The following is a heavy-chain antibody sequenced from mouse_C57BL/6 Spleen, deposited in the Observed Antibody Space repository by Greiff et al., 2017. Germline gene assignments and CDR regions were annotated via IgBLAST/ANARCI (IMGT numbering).Heavy chain of an antibody. D-gene: IGHD1-1*01. CDR2: IHPNSGST. J-gene: IGHJ4*01. CDR3: ARGFITTVVGDYAMDY. CDR1: GYTFTSYW. V-gene: IGHV1-64*01. Sequence: VQLQQPGAELVKPGASVKLSCKASGYTFTSYWMHWVKQRPGQGLEWIGMIHPNSGSTNYNEKFKSKATLTVDKSSSTAYMQLSSLTSEDSAVYYCARGFITTVVGDYAMDYWGQGTSVTVAS.